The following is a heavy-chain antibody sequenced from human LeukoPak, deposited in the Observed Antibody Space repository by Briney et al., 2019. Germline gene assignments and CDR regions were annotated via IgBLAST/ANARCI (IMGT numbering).Heavy chain of an antibody. CDR1: GYTFTGYY. Sequence: ASVTVSCKASGYTFTGYYMHWVRQAPGQGLESKGWINPNSGGTNYEQKFQGRVTKTRDTAISTAYMELSRLRSDDTAVYYCARRLGLLWFGEGLFYYWGQGTLVTVSS. D-gene: IGHD3-10*01. CDR2: INPNSGGT. J-gene: IGHJ4*02. V-gene: IGHV1-2*02. CDR3: ARRLGLLWFGEGLFYY.